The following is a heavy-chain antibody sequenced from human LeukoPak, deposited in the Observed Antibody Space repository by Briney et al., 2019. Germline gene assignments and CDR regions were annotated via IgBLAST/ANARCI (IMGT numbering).Heavy chain of an antibody. Sequence: PSETLSLTCAVYGGSFSGYYWSWIRQPPGKGLEWIGEINHSGNTNYNPSLKSRVTISVDTSKNQFSLKLSSVTAADTAVYYCARGRGYCSSTSCYAGWFDPWGQGTLVTVSS. D-gene: IGHD2-2*01. CDR2: INHSGNT. CDR1: GGSFSGYY. J-gene: IGHJ5*02. CDR3: ARGRGYCSSTSCYAGWFDP. V-gene: IGHV4-34*01.